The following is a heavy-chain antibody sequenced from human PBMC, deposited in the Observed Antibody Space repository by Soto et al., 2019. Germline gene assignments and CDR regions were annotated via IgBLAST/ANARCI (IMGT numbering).Heavy chain of an antibody. V-gene: IGHV3-23*01. CDR2: ISSGGDLT. D-gene: IGHD1-1*01. CDR1: GFMFSSHG. CDR3: AKIGQIGNWFFDY. J-gene: IGHJ4*02. Sequence: EVQLLESGGDLVQPWGSLRVSCAASGFMFSSHGMSWVRQAPGKGLEWVSSISSGGDLTYYADSVKGRFTVSRDNLKNTLSLQMDSLRAEDTATYYCAKIGQIGNWFFDYCGQGTLVTVSS.